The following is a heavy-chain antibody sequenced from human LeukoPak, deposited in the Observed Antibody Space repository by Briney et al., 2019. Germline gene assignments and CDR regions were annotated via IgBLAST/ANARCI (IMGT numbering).Heavy chain of an antibody. Sequence: ASVKVSCKASGYTFTSYGISWARQAPGQGLEWMGWISVYNGNTNYAQKLQGRVTMTTDTSTSTAYMELRSLRSDDTAVYCCARDPYSGSPYYFDYWGQGTLVTVSS. V-gene: IGHV1-18*01. CDR1: GYTFTSYG. D-gene: IGHD1-26*01. CDR3: ARDPYSGSPYYFDY. CDR2: ISVYNGNT. J-gene: IGHJ4*02.